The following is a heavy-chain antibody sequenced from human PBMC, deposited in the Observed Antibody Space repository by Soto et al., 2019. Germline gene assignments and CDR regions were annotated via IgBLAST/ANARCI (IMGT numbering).Heavy chain of an antibody. D-gene: IGHD2-2*01. CDR1: GYTFTSYD. V-gene: IGHV1-8*01. CDR2: MNPNSGNT. CDR3: ARDRVVVPAARYYYYYMDV. Sequence: ASVKVSCKASGYTFTSYDINWVRQATGQGLEWMGWMNPNSGNTGYAQKFQGRVTMTRNTSLSTAYMELSSLRSEDTAVYYCARDRVVVPAARYYYYYMDVWGKGTTVTVSS. J-gene: IGHJ6*03.